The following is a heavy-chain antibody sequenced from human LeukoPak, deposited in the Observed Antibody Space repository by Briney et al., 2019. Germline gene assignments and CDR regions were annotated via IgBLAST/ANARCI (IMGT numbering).Heavy chain of an antibody. CDR3: ASWRLMRAFDI. V-gene: IGHV4-34*01. CDR2: INHIGST. D-gene: IGHD2-8*01. J-gene: IGHJ3*02. Sequence: SETLSLTCAVYGGSFSGYYWSWIRQPPGKGLEWIGEINHIGSTNYNPSLKSRVTISVDTSKNQFSLKLSSVTAADTAVYYCASWRLMRAFDIWGQGTMVTVSS. CDR1: GGSFSGYY.